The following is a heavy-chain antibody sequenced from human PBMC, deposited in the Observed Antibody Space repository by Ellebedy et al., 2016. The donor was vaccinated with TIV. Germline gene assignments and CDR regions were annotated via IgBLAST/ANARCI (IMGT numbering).Heavy chain of an antibody. Sequence: GESLKISXAASGFTFSSYWMSWVRQAPGKGLEWVANIKQDGSEKYYVDSVKGRFTISRDNAKNSLFLQMNSLRAEDTAVYYCARQPTLGVDCSSTSCYRYYFDYWGQGTLVTVSS. D-gene: IGHD2-2*02. CDR1: GFTFSSYW. V-gene: IGHV3-7*01. J-gene: IGHJ4*02. CDR3: ARQPTLGVDCSSTSCYRYYFDY. CDR2: IKQDGSEK.